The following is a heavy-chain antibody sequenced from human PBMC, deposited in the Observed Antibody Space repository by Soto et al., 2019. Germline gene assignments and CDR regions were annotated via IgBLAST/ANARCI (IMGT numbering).Heavy chain of an antibody. V-gene: IGHV1-69*06. CDR1: GGTSSNFV. CDR2: ILPMFGAV. Sequence: QVQLVQSGTEVKKSGSSVKVSCRASGGTSSNFVITWVRQVPGQGLEWLGGILPMFGAVKYAQKFQDRLISTEDRSTQTAAMELGSLRSEDTAVYYCARPKRSGYDRGDSYYHTMDVWGHVTTVTVS. CDR3: ARPKRSGYDRGDSYYHTMDV. D-gene: IGHD3-3*01. J-gene: IGHJ6*02.